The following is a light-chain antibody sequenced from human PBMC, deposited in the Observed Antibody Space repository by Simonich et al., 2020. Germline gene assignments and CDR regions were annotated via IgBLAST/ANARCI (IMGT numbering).Light chain of an antibody. CDR1: SGHSSYA. J-gene: IGLJ3*02. CDR2: LNSDGSH. Sequence: QLVLTQSPSASASLGASGKLTCTLSSGHSSYAIACHQQQPEKGPRYLMKLNSDGSHSKGDGIPDRFSGSSSGAERYLTIASLQSEDEADYYCQTWGTGINWVFGGGTKLTVL. V-gene: IGLV4-69*01. CDR3: QTWGTGINWV.